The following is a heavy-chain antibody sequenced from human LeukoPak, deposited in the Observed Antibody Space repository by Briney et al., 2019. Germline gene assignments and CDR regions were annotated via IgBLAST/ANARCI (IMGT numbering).Heavy chain of an antibody. CDR3: AKVSSSWYGDNYFDY. Sequence: GGSLRLSCAASGFTFSSYGMHWVRQAPGKGLEWVAVISYDGSNKYYADSVKGRFTISRDNPKNTLYLQMNSLRAEDTVVYYCAKVSSSWYGDNYFDYWGQGTLVTVSS. J-gene: IGHJ4*02. CDR1: GFTFSSYG. D-gene: IGHD6-13*01. V-gene: IGHV3-30*18. CDR2: ISYDGSNK.